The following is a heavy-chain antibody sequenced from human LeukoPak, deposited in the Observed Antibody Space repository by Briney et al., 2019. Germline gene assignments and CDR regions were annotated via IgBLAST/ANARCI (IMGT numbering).Heavy chain of an antibody. CDR1: GGSINGYY. J-gene: IGHJ5*02. Sequence: PSETLSLTCTVSGGSINGYYWTWIRQPPGKGLEWIGYISDSGSTNHNPSLKSRVSMSVGSSNTDFSLRLNSVTAADTAVYYCARVFRGAETSNWFDPWGQGTLVTVSS. CDR2: ISDSGST. V-gene: IGHV4-59*01. CDR3: ARVFRGAETSNWFDP. D-gene: IGHD3-3*01.